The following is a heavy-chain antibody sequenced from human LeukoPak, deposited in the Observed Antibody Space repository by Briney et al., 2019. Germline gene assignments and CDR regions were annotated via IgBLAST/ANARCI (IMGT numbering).Heavy chain of an antibody. CDR3: ARLRDCSGGSCFHWFDP. CDR1: GGTFSSYA. Sequence: ASVKVSCKASGGTFSSYAINWVRQAPGQGLEWMGGIIPIFGTANYAQKFQGRVTITTDESTSTAYMELSSLRSEDTAVYYCARLRDCSGGSCFHWFDPWGQGTLVTVSS. D-gene: IGHD2-15*01. J-gene: IGHJ5*02. V-gene: IGHV1-69*05. CDR2: IIPIFGTA.